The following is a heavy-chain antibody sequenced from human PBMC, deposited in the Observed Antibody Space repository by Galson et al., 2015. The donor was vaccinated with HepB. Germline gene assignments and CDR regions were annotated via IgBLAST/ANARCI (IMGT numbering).Heavy chain of an antibody. CDR2: IKQDGSEK. CDR3: ARATGEYSSGWYAPVRYFDY. Sequence: SLRLSCAASGFTFSSYWMSWVRQAPGKGLEWVANIKQDGSEKYYVDSVKGRFTISRDNAKNSLYLQMNSLRAEDTAVYYCARATGEYSSGWYAPVRYFDYWGQGTLVTVSS. V-gene: IGHV3-7*03. D-gene: IGHD6-19*01. J-gene: IGHJ4*02. CDR1: GFTFSSYW.